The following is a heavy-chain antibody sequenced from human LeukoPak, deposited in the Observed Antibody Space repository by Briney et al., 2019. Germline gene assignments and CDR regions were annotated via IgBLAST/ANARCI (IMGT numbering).Heavy chain of an antibody. J-gene: IGHJ5*02. CDR2: IWWDGGNI. D-gene: IGHD6-13*01. V-gene: IGHV3-9*01. Sequence: PGGSLRLSCAASGFTFGYYAMHWVRQAPGKGLEWVAGIWWDGGNIGYADSVKGRFTISRDNAKNSLYLQMNSLRAEDTALYYCAKDYWRVRSRYSSSWYGWFDPWGQGTLVTVSS. CDR1: GFTFGYYA. CDR3: AKDYWRVRSRYSSSWYGWFDP.